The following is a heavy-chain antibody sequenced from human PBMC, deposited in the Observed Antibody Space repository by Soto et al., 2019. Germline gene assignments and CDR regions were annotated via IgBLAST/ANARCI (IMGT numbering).Heavy chain of an antibody. V-gene: IGHV3-30*18. CDR1: GFSFSNSA. D-gene: IGHD1-20*01. CDR2: IGYYGTNT. J-gene: IGHJ4*02. CDR3: ANVWGGFGGITETDLDY. Sequence: GGSLRLSCAASGFSFSNSAMHWVSQAPGKGLEWVAVIGYYGTNTYYADCGKGRFTISRDNSKNTLYLQMNSLRAEDTAVYYCANVWGGFGGITETDLDYWGQGALVTAAS.